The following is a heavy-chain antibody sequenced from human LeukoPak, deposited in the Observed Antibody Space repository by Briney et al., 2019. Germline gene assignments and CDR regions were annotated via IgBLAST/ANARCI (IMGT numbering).Heavy chain of an antibody. CDR3: ARGPGSYYKIDY. CDR1: GFTFSSYA. CDR2: ISGSGGST. Sequence: GGSLRLSCAASGFTFSSYAMSWVRQAPGKGLEWVSAISGSGGSTYYADSVKGRFTISRDNSKNTLYLQMNSLRAEDTAVYYCARGPGSYYKIDYWGQGTLVTVSS. V-gene: IGHV3-23*01. D-gene: IGHD3-10*01. J-gene: IGHJ4*02.